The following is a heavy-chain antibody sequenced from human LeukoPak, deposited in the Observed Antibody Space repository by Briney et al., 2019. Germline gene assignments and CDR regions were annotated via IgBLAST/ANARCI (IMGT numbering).Heavy chain of an antibody. V-gene: IGHV3-7*01. J-gene: IGHJ4*02. D-gene: IGHD6-19*01. CDR2: IEQDGSEK. CDR3: ARDVGSGWFDY. Sequence: GGSLRLSCAASGFTFSSNWMSWVRQAPGKGLEWVANIEQDGSEKYYVDSVKGRFTISRDNAKNLLYLQMNSLRAEDTAVYYCARDVGSGWFDYWGQGILVTVSS. CDR1: GFTFSSNW.